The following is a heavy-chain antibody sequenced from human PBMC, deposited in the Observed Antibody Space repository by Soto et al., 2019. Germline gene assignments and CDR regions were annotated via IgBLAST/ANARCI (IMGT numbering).Heavy chain of an antibody. D-gene: IGHD6-13*01. J-gene: IGHJ4*02. CDR2: ISGSGGST. CDR1: GFTFSSYA. CDR3: ARDLGGFGIAAAGKVGTIDY. V-gene: IGHV3-23*01. Sequence: GGSLRLSCAASGFTFSSYAMSWVRQAPGKGLEWVSAISGSGGSTYYADSVKGRFTISRDNSKNTLYLQMNSLRAEDTAVYYCARDLGGFGIAAAGKVGTIDYWGQGTLVTVSS.